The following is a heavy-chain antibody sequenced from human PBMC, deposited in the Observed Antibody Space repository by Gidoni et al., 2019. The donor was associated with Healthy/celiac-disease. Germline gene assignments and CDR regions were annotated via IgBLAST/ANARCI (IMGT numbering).Heavy chain of an antibody. J-gene: IGHJ3*02. CDR2: MYSGGST. CDR3: ARGFLDTAMANDAFDI. D-gene: IGHD5-18*01. V-gene: IGHV3-53*01. Sequence: EVQLVESGGGLIQPGGSLRLSCAAPGFTVSTNYMSWVRQAPGKGLDWVSVMYSGGSTYYADSVKGRFTISRDNSKNTLYLQMNSLRAEDTAVYYCARGFLDTAMANDAFDIWGQGTMVTVSS. CDR1: GFTVSTNY.